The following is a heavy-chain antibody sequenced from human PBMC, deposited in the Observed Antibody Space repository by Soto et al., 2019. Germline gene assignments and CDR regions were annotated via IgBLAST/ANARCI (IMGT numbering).Heavy chain of an antibody. CDR1: GYTFTSYC. D-gene: IGHD2-21*02. CDR3: ARDLELAYCGGDCYSQAFDI. J-gene: IGHJ3*02. V-gene: IGHV1-18*04. CDR2: ISAYNGNT. Sequence: ASVNVSCKASGYTFTSYCISWVRQAPGQGLECMGWISAYNGNTNYAQKLQGRVTMTTDTSTSTAYMELRSLRSDDTAVYYCARDLELAYCGGDCYSQAFDIWGQGTMVTVSS.